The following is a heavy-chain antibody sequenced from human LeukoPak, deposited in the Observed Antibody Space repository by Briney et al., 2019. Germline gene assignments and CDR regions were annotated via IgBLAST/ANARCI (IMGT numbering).Heavy chain of an antibody. CDR1: GFTFSSYG. CDR3: AKDQRGYGDSYIDY. Sequence: QPGGSLRLSCAASGFTFSSYGMHWVRQAPGKGLEWVAFIRYDGNNKYYADSVKGRFTISRDNSKNTLYLQMNSLRAEDTAVYYCAKDQRGYGDSYIDYWGQGTLVPVSS. D-gene: IGHD4-17*01. V-gene: IGHV3-30*02. J-gene: IGHJ4*02. CDR2: IRYDGNNK.